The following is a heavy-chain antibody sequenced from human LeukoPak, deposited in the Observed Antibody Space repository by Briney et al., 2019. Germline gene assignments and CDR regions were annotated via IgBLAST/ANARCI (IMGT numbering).Heavy chain of an antibody. J-gene: IGHJ4*02. CDR1: GVSISSNLW. D-gene: IGHD5-18*01. CDR2: IHHSGSI. V-gene: IGHV4-4*02. CDR3: ARGYSLDY. Sequence: SETLSLTCAVSGVSISSNLWWTWVRQPPGKGLEWIAEIHHSGSINYNPSLKSRVTISVDTSKNQFSLKLSSVAAADTAVYYCARGYSLDYWGQGALVTVSS.